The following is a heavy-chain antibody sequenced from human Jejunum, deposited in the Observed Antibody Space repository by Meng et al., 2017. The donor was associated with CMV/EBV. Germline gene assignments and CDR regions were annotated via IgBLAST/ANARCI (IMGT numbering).Heavy chain of an antibody. CDR2: ISYSGRT. CDR1: MISCSSV. V-gene: IGHV4-39*07. D-gene: IGHD3-22*01. J-gene: IGHJ3*02. CDR3: ARDYYDRSGSYWDAFDI. Sequence: MISCSSVWGWIRQPAGKGLEWIGSISYSGRTHYNPSLKSRVSMSVDTSTKQFSLKLSSVTAADTAVYYCARDYYDRSGSYWDAFDIWGQGTMVTVSS.